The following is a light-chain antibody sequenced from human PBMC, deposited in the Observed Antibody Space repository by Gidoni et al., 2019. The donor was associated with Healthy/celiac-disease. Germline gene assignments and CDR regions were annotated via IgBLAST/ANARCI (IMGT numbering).Light chain of an antibody. CDR3: QQYNSHSWT. CDR1: QSISSW. J-gene: IGKJ1*01. Sequence: IQMTHSPSTLSASVGDRVPITCRASQSISSWLAWYQQKPGKDPKLLIYKASSLESGVPSRFSGSGSGTEFTITISSLQPEDFATYYCQQYNSHSWTFGQGTKVEIK. CDR2: KAS. V-gene: IGKV1-5*03.